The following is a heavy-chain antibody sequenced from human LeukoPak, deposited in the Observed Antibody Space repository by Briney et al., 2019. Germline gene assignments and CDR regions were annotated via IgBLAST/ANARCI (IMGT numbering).Heavy chain of an antibody. D-gene: IGHD4-17*01. V-gene: IGHV3-66*01. CDR3: ASTVTTPYYYYGMDV. CDR2: IYSGGST. Sequence: GGSLRLSCAASGFTVSSNYMSWVRQAPGKGLEWVSVIYSGGSTYYPDSVKGRFSISRDNSKNTLYLQMNSLRAEDTAVYYCASTVTTPYYYYGMDVWGQGTTVTVSS. CDR1: GFTVSSNY. J-gene: IGHJ6*02.